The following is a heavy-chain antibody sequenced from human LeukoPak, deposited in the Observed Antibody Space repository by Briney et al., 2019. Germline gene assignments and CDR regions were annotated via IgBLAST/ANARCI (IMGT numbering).Heavy chain of an antibody. CDR2: FDPEDGET. D-gene: IGHD5-18*01. V-gene: IGHV1-24*01. CDR1: GYTLTELS. CDR3: TRGGIQDFDYYGMDV. Sequence: GGSVKVSCKVSGYTLTELSMHWVRQAPGKGLEWMGGFDPEDGETIYAQKFQGRVTMTEDTSTDTAYMELSSLRSEETAVYYCTRGGIQDFDYYGMDVWGQGTTVTVSS. J-gene: IGHJ6*02.